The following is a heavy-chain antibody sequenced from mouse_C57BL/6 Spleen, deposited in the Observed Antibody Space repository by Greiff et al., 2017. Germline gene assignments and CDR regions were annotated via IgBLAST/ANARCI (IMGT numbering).Heavy chain of an antibody. Sequence: VQRVESGAELVRPGASVTLSCKASGYTFTDYEMHWVKQTPVHGLEWIGAIDPETGGTAYNQKFKGKAILTADKSSSTAYMELRSLTSEDSAVYYGTRSKVHSNYYFDYWGQGTTLTVSS. CDR3: TRSKVHSNYYFDY. J-gene: IGHJ2*01. CDR1: GYTFTDYE. CDR2: IDPETGGT. D-gene: IGHD2-5*01. V-gene: IGHV1-15*01.